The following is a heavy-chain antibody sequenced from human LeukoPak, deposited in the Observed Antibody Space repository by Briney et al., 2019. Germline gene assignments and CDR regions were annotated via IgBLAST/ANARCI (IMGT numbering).Heavy chain of an antibody. V-gene: IGHV1-46*01. CDR2: INPSTGKT. CDR1: GYTFTSFF. J-gene: IGHJ3*01. Sequence: GVSVKVSCKASGYTFTSFFMHWVRQAPGQGLEWMGIINPSTGKTNYVENLRGRVTMTRDTSTTTVYLELSSLRSEDTAVYYCTRDPSIFGGPGTFDLWGQGTMVTVSS. CDR3: TRDPSIFGGPGTFDL. D-gene: IGHD3-16*01.